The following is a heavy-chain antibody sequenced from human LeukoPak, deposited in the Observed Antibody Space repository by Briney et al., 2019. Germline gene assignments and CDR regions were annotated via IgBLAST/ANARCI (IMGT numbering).Heavy chain of an antibody. Sequence: GGSLRLFCAASGFTFSSYEMNWVRQAPGKGLAWVSYISGGGETVFYGDSVKGRFTTSRDNAKNSLYLQMNSLRGGGTAVYYCARVRYFDLWGRGALVTVSS. CDR3: ARVRYFDL. CDR2: ISGGGETV. V-gene: IGHV3-48*03. J-gene: IGHJ2*01. CDR1: GFTFSSYE.